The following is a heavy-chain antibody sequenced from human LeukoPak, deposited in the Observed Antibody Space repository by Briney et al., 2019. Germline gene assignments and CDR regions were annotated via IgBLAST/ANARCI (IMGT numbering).Heavy chain of an antibody. D-gene: IGHD3-3*01. CDR2: IKQDGSET. J-gene: IGHJ3*02. CDR3: ARDVRGYAFDI. Sequence: PGGSLRLSCAGSGFTFSSYWMTWVRQAPGKGLEWVANIKQDGSETHYVDSVKGRFTISRDNAKSSLYLQMNSLRAEDTAVYYCARDVRGYAFDIWGQGTMVTVSS. CDR1: GFTFSSYW. V-gene: IGHV3-7*01.